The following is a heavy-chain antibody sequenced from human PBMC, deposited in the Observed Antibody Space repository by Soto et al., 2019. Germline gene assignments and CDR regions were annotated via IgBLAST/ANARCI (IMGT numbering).Heavy chain of an antibody. Sequence: SETLSLTCTVSGGSISSYYWSWIRQPPGKGLEWIGYIYYSGSTNYNPSLKSRVTISVDTSKNQFSLKLSSVTAADTAVYYCASTKPHGDLAFDIWGQGTMVTVSS. D-gene: IGHD7-27*01. CDR2: IYYSGST. V-gene: IGHV4-59*01. CDR1: GGSISSYY. J-gene: IGHJ3*02. CDR3: ASTKPHGDLAFDI.